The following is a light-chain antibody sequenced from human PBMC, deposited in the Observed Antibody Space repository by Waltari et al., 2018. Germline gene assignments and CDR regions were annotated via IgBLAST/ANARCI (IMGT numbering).Light chain of an antibody. J-gene: IGLJ1*01. CDR2: EVT. V-gene: IGLV2-8*01. Sequence: HSALTQPPSASGSPGQSVTISCTGTRSDVGGYDYVSWYQHHPGKAPKLIISEVTKRPSGVPDRFSGSKSGNTASLTVSGLQADDEADYYCSSFAGSNNYVFGTGTKVTVL. CDR1: RSDVGGYDY. CDR3: SSFAGSNNYV.